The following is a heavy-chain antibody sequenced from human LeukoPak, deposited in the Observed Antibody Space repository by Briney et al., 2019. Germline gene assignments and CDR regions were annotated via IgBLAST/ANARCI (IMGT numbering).Heavy chain of an antibody. V-gene: IGHV1-3*01. J-gene: IGHJ5*02. CDR3: ARDPYIDCSGGSCYTPRFDP. Sequence: ASVKVSCKASGYTFTSYAMHWVRQAPGQRLEWMGWINAGNGNTKYSQKFQGRVTITRDTSASTAYMELSSLRSEDTAVYYCARDPYIDCSGGSCYTPRFDPWGQGTLVTVSS. D-gene: IGHD2-15*01. CDR2: INAGNGNT. CDR1: GYTFTSYA.